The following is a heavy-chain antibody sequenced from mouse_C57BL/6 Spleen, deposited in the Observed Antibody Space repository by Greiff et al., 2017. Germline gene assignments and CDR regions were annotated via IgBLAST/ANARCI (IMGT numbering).Heavy chain of an antibody. V-gene: IGHV1-58*01. CDR3: ARTLYGNYDY. Sequence: EVQLQQSGAELVRPGSSVKMSCKTSGYTFTSYGLNWVKQRPGQGLEWIGYIYIGNGYTEYNAKFKGKATLTSDTSSSTAYMQLSSLPSEDSALYCGARTLYGNYDYWGQGTTLTVSS. J-gene: IGHJ2*01. CDR1: GYTFTSYG. D-gene: IGHD2-1*01. CDR2: IYIGNGYT.